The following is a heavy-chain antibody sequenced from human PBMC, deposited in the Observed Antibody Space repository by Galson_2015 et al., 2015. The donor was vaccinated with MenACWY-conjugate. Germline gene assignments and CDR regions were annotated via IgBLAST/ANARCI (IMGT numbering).Heavy chain of an antibody. CDR3: AREGYYDSGGYYGWYFDR. CDR1: GYSFPDFW. J-gene: IGHJ4*02. Sequence: QSGAEVKKPGESLKISCTGSGYSFPDFWIGWVRQMPGKGLEWMGIIYPGDSNTRYSPSFQGQVTISADKSINTAYLQWSSLKASDTAMYYCAREGYYDSGGYYGWYFDRWGQGTLVTVSS. V-gene: IGHV5-51*01. CDR2: IYPGDSNT. D-gene: IGHD3-22*01.